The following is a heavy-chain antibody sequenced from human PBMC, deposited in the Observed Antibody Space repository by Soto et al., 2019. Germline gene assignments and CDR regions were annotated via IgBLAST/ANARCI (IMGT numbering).Heavy chain of an antibody. CDR2: INWNGGST. Sequence: EVQLVESGGGVVRPGGSLRLSCAASGFTFDDYGMSWVRQAPGKGLEWVSGINWNGGSTGYADSVKGRFTISRDNAKNSLYLQMNSLRAEDTALYYCARDIESGYSYGQPTYYFDYWGQGTLVTVSS. D-gene: IGHD5-18*01. J-gene: IGHJ4*02. CDR3: ARDIESGYSYGQPTYYFDY. V-gene: IGHV3-20*04. CDR1: GFTFDDYG.